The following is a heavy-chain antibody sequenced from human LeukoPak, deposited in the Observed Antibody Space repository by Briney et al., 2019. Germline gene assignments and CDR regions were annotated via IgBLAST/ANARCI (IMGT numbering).Heavy chain of an antibody. CDR3: AKSRADSSGWYSSTWFDP. J-gene: IGHJ5*02. CDR1: GFTFSSYA. Sequence: GGSLRLSCAASGFTFSSYAMSWVRQAPGKGLEWVSAIIGSGGSTYYADSVKGRFTISRDNSKNTLYLQMNSLRAEDTAVYYCAKSRADSSGWYSSTWFDPWGQGTLVTVSS. CDR2: IIGSGGST. V-gene: IGHV3-23*01. D-gene: IGHD6-19*01.